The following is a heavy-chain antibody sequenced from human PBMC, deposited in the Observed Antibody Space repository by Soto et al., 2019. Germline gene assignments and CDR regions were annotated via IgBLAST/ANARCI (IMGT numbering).Heavy chain of an antibody. J-gene: IGHJ6*02. V-gene: IGHV3-30-3*01. CDR1: GFTFSSYG. Sequence: QVQLVESGGGVVQPGRSLRLSCAASGFTFSSYGIHWVRQAPGKGLEWVAVISYDGSNKYHADSVKGRFSISKDNPKNTVYLQMNRLRDEDTAVYYCARARASSVGYRSYYNYYGMDVWGQGTTVTVSS. CDR2: ISYDGSNK. D-gene: IGHD6-13*01. CDR3: ARARASSVGYRSYYNYYGMDV.